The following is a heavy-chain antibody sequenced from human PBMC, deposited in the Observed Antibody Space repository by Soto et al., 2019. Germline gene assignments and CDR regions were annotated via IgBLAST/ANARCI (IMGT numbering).Heavy chain of an antibody. V-gene: IGHV3-73*01. J-gene: IGHJ4*02. D-gene: IGHD6-13*01. CDR3: TRSKQPHKYYFDY. CDR2: IRSKANSYAT. CDR1: GFTFSGSA. Sequence: GGSLRLSCAASGFTFSGSAMHWVRQASGKGLEWVGRIRSKANSYATAYAASVKGRFTISRDDSKNTAYLQMNSLKTEDTAVYYCTRSKQPHKYYFDYWGQGTLVTVSS.